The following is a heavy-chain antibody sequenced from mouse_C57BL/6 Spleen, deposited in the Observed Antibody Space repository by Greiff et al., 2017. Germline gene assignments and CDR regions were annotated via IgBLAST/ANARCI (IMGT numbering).Heavy chain of an antibody. V-gene: IGHV1-5*01. CDR1: GYTFTSYL. CDR3: RRAMDN. Sequence: EVQLQQSGTVLARPGASVKMSCTTSGYTFTSYLMHWVKQRPGPGLVCIRASYPGNSDTSYNQTFKGKAKLTAVTSASTAYMELSSLTNEDSAVYYCRRAMDNWGQGTSVTVSS. CDR2: SYPGNSDT. J-gene: IGHJ4*01.